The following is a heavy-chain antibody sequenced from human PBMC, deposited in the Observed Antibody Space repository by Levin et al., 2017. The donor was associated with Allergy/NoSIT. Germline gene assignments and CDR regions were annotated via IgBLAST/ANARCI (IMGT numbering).Heavy chain of an antibody. CDR1: GFTFSRYE. CDR3: ARQLGNFWSGYNYFDY. Sequence: GGSLRLSCAASGFTFSRYEMNWVRRAPGKGLEWVSYISSTGSNIYSADSVKGRFTISRDNAKNSLYLHMNSLRAEDTAVYYCARQLGNFWSGYNYFDYWGQGTLVTVSS. CDR2: ISSTGSNI. D-gene: IGHD3-3*01. V-gene: IGHV3-48*03. J-gene: IGHJ4*02.